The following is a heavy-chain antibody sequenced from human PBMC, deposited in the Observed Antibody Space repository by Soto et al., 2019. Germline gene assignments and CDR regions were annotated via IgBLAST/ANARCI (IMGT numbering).Heavy chain of an antibody. Sequence: QITLKESGPPLVNPTQTLTLTCTFSGFSLSTSGVGVGWISQPPGKALEWLALIYWEDDKRYSPSLKSRLTIPNDTSRNQVVLTLNKIDTVDTDTYHWPHSRYGERFDFWAHGTLVTVS. CDR2: IYWEDDK. D-gene: IGHD4-17*01. J-gene: IGHJ4*01. V-gene: IGHV2-5*02. CDR1: GFSLSTSGVG. CDR3: PHSRYGERFDF.